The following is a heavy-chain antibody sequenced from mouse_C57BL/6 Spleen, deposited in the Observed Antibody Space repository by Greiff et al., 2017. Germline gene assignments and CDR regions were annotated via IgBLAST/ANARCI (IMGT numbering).Heavy chain of an antibody. CDR1: GYTFTSYW. J-gene: IGHJ2*01. V-gene: IGHV1-53*01. CDR2: INPSNGGT. Sequence: QVQLQQPGTELVKPGASVKLSCKASGYTFTSYWMHWVKQRPGQGLEWIGNINPSNGGTNYNEKFQSKATLTADKSSSTASLQLRSLTTEDAAVYYCASRGWDVYWGQGTTLTVSS. D-gene: IGHD4-1*01. CDR3: ASRGWDVY.